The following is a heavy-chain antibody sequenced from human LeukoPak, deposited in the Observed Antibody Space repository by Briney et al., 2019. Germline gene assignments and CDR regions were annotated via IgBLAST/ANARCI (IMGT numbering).Heavy chain of an antibody. CDR3: ARDVHGDYGSGWFDP. V-gene: IGHV1-69*05. CDR2: IMPLFGTA. D-gene: IGHD4-17*01. CDR1: GGTFNNSA. Sequence: SVKASCKTSGGTFNNSAISWVRQAPGQGLEWLGSIMPLFGTAGYAQKFQGRVTITKDESTRTVYLELTSLTSDDTAVYYCARDVHGDYGSGWFDPWGQGTLVSVSS. J-gene: IGHJ5*02.